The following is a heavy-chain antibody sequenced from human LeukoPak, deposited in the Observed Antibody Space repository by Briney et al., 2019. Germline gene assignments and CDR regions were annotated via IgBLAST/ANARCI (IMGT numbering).Heavy chain of an antibody. V-gene: IGHV6-1*01. CDR2: TYYRSKWYN. J-gene: IGHJ4*02. CDR3: ARGGGYGSGSYAYY. D-gene: IGHD3-10*01. CDR1: GDSVSSNSAA. Sequence: SQTLSLTCAISGDSVSSNSAAWNWIRQSPSRGLEWLGRTYYRSKWYNDYAVSVKSRITINPDTSKNQFSLQLSSVTAADTAVYYCARGGGYGSGSYAYYWGQGTLVTVSS.